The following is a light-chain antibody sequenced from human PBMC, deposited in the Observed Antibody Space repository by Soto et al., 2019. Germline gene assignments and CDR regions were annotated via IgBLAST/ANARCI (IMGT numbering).Light chain of an antibody. CDR1: QSISTW. J-gene: IGKJ1*01. CDR3: QEYIYYPWR. V-gene: IGKV1-5*01. Sequence: DIQMTQSPSTLSASVGDRVTITCRASQSISTWLAWYQQKPGKAHKLLIYDASSLESGVPSRFGGGGSGTVCTITMSSLQADDFEIYYCQEYIYYPWRYGEGTKVDIK. CDR2: DAS.